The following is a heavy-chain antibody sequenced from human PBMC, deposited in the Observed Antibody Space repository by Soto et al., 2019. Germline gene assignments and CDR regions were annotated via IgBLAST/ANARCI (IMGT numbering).Heavy chain of an antibody. V-gene: IGHV3-23*01. CDR3: ARGGVRYYGSGTTPLYYFDY. D-gene: IGHD3-10*01. CDR1: GFTFSSYA. CDR2: ISGSGGST. J-gene: IGHJ4*02. Sequence: EVQLLESGGGLVQPGGSLRLSCAASGFTFSSYAMSWVRQAPGKGLEWVSAISGSGGSTYYADSVKGRFTISRDNSKNSLYLQMNSLRAEDTAVYYCARGGVRYYGSGTTPLYYFDYWGQGTLVTVSS.